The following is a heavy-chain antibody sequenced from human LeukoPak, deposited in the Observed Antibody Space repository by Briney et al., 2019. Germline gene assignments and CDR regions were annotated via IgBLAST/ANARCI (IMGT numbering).Heavy chain of an antibody. CDR1: GYTFTSYD. CDR2: ISAYNGNT. V-gene: IGHV1-18*01. CDR3: ARGLGYCSGGSCPDDY. J-gene: IGHJ4*02. D-gene: IGHD2-15*01. Sequence: ASVKVSCKASGYTFTSYDINWVRQAPGQGLEWMGWISAYNGNTNYAQKLQGRVTMTTDTSTSTAYMELRSLRSDDTAVYYCARGLGYCSGGSCPDDYWGQGTLVTVSS.